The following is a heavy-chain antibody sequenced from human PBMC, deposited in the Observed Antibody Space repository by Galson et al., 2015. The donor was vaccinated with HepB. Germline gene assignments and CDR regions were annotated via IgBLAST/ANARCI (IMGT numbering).Heavy chain of an antibody. Sequence: SVKVSCKASGYTFTSYAMNWVRQGPGQGLEWMGWISTNTGNPTYAQGFTGRFVFSLDTSVTKAYLQISSVKAEDTAVYYCEKSGSWYSYYGMDVWGQGTTVTVSS. CDR2: ISTNTGNP. V-gene: IGHV7-4-1*02. D-gene: IGHD6-13*01. CDR1: GYTFTSYA. CDR3: EKSGSWYSYYGMDV. J-gene: IGHJ6*02.